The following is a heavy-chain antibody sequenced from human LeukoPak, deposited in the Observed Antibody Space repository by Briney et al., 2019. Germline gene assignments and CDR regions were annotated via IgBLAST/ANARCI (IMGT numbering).Heavy chain of an antibody. CDR1: GFIFSRYA. Sequence: GGSLRLSCAASGFIFSRYAMTWVRQAPGKGPEWVSAISGSGGSTYYADSVKGRFTISRDNAKNSLYLQMNSLRAEDTAVYYCARRRDSGSLQHFDYWGQGTLVTVSS. V-gene: IGHV3-23*01. CDR2: ISGSGGST. D-gene: IGHD1-26*01. CDR3: ARRRDSGSLQHFDY. J-gene: IGHJ4*02.